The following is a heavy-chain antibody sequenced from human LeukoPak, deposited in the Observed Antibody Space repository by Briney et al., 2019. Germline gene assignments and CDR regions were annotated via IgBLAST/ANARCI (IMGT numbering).Heavy chain of an antibody. V-gene: IGHV5-51*01. CDR2: IYPGDSDT. J-gene: IGHJ4*02. D-gene: IGHD1-26*01. Sequence: ESLKISCDGSGYSFSSNWVAWVRQVPGKGLEWMGIIYPGDSDTRYSPSFQGQVTISVDKSITTAYLQWSSLKASDTAMYYCARLHGLLHPFDYGGKGTLVTVSS. CDR3: ARLHGLLHPFDY. CDR1: GYSFSSNW.